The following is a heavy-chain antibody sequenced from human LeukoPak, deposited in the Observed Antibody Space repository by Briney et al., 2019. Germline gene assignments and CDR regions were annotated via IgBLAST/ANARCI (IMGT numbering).Heavy chain of an antibody. D-gene: IGHD2-2*01. CDR3: ARGGYCSSTSCSRRAFDI. J-gene: IGHJ3*02. CDR1: GGTFSSYA. CDR2: IIPIFGTA. V-gene: IGHV1-69*05. Sequence: ASVKVSCKASGGTFSSYAISWVRRAPGQGLEWMGGIIPIFGTANYAQKFQGRVTITTDESTSTAYMELSSLRSEDTAVYYCARGGYCSSTSCSRRAFDIWGQGTMVTVSS.